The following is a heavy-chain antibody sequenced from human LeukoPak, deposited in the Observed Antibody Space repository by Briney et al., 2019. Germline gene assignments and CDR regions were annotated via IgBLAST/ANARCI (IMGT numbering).Heavy chain of an antibody. CDR1: GFTFSTYA. CDR3: ARDSGSYLQPTDY. J-gene: IGHJ4*02. V-gene: IGHV3-23*01. Sequence: PGGSLRLSCAASGFTFSTYAMTWVRQAPGKGLEWVSSITANGGSTYYADSVKGRFTISRGYSKNTLYLQMNSLRADDTAVYHCARDSGSYLQPTDYWGQGTLVTASS. CDR2: ITANGGST. D-gene: IGHD1-26*01.